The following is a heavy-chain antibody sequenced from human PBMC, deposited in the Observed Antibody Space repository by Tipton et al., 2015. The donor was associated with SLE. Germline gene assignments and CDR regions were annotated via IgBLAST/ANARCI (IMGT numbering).Heavy chain of an antibody. CDR2: IYSGGST. D-gene: IGHD6-19*01. CDR1: GFTFSTYT. Sequence: SLRLSCAASGFTFSTYTMNWVRQAPGKGLEWVSVIYSGGSTYYADSVKGRFTISRDNSKNTLYLQMNSLRAEDTAVYYCARDRGSGWFDFDYWGQGTLVTVSS. CDR3: ARDRGSGWFDFDY. V-gene: IGHV3-53*05. J-gene: IGHJ4*02.